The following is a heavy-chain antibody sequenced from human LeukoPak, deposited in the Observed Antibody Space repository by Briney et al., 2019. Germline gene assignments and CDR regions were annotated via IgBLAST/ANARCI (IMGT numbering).Heavy chain of an antibody. V-gene: IGHV3-30-3*01. J-gene: IGHJ4*02. CDR1: GFTFNSYA. D-gene: IGHD1-26*01. Sequence: GGSLRLSCAASGFTFNSYAMYWVRQAPGKGLGWVAVISYDGSSTYYADSVKGRFTISRDSSKNTLYLQMNSLRAEDTAVYYCARQGRSGTYYFDYWGQGTLVTVSS. CDR2: ISYDGSST. CDR3: ARQGRSGTYYFDY.